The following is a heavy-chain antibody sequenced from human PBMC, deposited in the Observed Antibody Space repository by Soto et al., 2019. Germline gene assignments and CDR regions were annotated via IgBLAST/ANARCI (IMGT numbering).Heavy chain of an antibody. D-gene: IGHD2-2*01. Sequence: ASVKVSCKASGYTFTSYDINWVRQATGQGLEWMGWMNPNRGNTGYAQKFQGRVTMTRNTSISTAYMELSSLRSEETAVYYCAREGTRSYYYYYYMDVWGKGTTVTVSS. J-gene: IGHJ6*03. CDR3: AREGTRSYYYYYYMDV. CDR2: MNPNRGNT. V-gene: IGHV1-8*01. CDR1: GYTFTSYD.